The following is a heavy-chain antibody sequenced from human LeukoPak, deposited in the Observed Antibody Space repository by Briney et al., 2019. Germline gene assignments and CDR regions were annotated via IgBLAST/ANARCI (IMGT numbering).Heavy chain of an antibody. CDR2: ISSSGSTI. D-gene: IGHD3-22*01. Sequence: LSLTCTVSGGSISSGDFYWSWIRQAPGKGLEWVSYISSSGSTIYYADSVKGRFTISRDNAKNSLYLQMNSLRAEDTAVYYCARGWVYYDSSGYEFDYWGQGTLVTVSS. V-gene: IGHV3-11*01. J-gene: IGHJ4*02. CDR3: ARGWVYYDSSGYEFDY. CDR1: GGSISSGDFY.